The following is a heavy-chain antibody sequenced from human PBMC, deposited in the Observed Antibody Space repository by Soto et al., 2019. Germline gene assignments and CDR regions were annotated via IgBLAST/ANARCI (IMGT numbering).Heavy chain of an antibody. CDR3: ASEAIYSSGRGMDL. J-gene: IGHJ5*02. CDR2: ITSDGGSA. CDR1: GFTLSRHW. Sequence: EVQLVESGGGSVQPGGSLRLQCSASGFTLSRHWMYWVRQAPGKGLSWVSRITSDGGSARYADSVNGRFTVARDNAKNMLYFEIIGLRVEDSAVYYCASEAIYSSGRGMDLWGQAILVTVSS. D-gene: IGHD3-22*01. V-gene: IGHV3-74*01.